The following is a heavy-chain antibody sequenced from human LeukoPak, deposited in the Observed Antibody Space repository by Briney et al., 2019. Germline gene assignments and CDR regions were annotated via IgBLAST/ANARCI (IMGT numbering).Heavy chain of an antibody. J-gene: IGHJ3*02. CDR1: GFTFSTYA. V-gene: IGHV3-21*01. CDR3: ARGDVVLQRNDALDI. CDR2: ISVTSSHI. D-gene: IGHD2-8*01. Sequence: GGSLRLSCAASGFTFSTYAMNWVRQAPGKGLEWVSSISVTSSHIYYAASVKGRFIVSRDNAQKSLNLQVNSLRAEDTALYYCARGDVVLQRNDALDIWGQGTMVSVSS.